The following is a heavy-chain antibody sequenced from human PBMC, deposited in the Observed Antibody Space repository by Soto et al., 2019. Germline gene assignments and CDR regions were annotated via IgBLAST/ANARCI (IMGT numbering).Heavy chain of an antibody. CDR3: AKNTIFGVVISPLNY. V-gene: IGHV3-23*01. CDR2: ISGSGGST. J-gene: IGHJ4*02. CDR1: GFTFSSYA. Sequence: GGSLGLSCAASGFTFSSYAMSWVRQAPGKGLEWVSAISGSGGSTYYADSVKGRFTISRDNSKNTLYLQMNSLRAEDTAVYYCAKNTIFGVVISPLNYWGQGTLVTVSS. D-gene: IGHD3-3*01.